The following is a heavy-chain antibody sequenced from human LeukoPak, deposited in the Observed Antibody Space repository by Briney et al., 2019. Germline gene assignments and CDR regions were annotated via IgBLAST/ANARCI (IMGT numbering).Heavy chain of an antibody. CDR2: ISYSGTT. CDR1: GGSINTNGHY. J-gene: IGHJ6*02. Sequence: SSETPSLTCTVSGGSINTNGHYWGWIRQSPGKGLEWIGSISYSGTTYYNPSLRSRVTISADTSKSQFSLKLSSVTAADTAIYFCARHFDFWGQGTTVTVSS. V-gene: IGHV4-39*01. CDR3: ARHFDF.